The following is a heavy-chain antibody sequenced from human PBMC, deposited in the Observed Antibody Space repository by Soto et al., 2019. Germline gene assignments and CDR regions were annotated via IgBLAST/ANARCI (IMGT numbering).Heavy chain of an antibody. CDR3: ARNILAGTTLGY. J-gene: IGHJ4*02. V-gene: IGHV1-69*13. CDR2: IIPIFGTA. D-gene: IGHD1-1*01. Sequence: SVKVSCKASGGTFSSYAISWVRQAPGQGLEWMGGIIPIFGTANYAQKFQGRVTITADESTSTAYMELSSLRSEDTAVYYCARNILAGTTLGYWGQGTLVTVSS. CDR1: GGTFSSYA.